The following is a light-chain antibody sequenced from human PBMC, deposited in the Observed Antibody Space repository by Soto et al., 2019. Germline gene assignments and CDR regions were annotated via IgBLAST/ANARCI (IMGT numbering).Light chain of an antibody. CDR2: GAS. CDR3: QQLDYSPPAFT. J-gene: IGKJ2*01. V-gene: IGKV3-20*01. Sequence: ERMLTQSPGTLSLSPGERATLSCRASRSVSSRYITWYQQKPGQPPRLLIYGASITATGTPNSFSGSGSGTDISFTISRLEAEDFAVYYYQQLDYSPPAFTFGQGTKVEIK. CDR1: RSVSSRY.